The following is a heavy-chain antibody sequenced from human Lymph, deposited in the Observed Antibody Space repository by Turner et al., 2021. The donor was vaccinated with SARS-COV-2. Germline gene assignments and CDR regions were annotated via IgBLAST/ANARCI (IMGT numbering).Heavy chain of an antibody. D-gene: IGHD3-10*01. V-gene: IGHV3-NL1*01. J-gene: IGHJ3*02. CDR1: GFTFSSHG. CDR2: IYSGGST. Sequence: VPLVDSGRGVVQPGTSLRLFCAASGFTFSSHGMHWVRQAPGKGLEWVAVIYSGGSTYYADSVKGRFTISRDNSKNTLFLQMNSLRAEDTAVYYCARDFREGAFDIWGQGTMVTISS. CDR3: ARDFREGAFDI.